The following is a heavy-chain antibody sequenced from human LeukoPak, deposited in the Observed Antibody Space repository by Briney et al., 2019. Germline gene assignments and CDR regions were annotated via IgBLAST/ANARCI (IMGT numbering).Heavy chain of an antibody. J-gene: IGHJ6*03. D-gene: IGHD6-6*01. V-gene: IGHV3-7*01. CDR1: GFTFSSYW. Sequence: PGGSLRLSCAASGFTFSSYWMSWVRQAPGKGLEWVANIKQDGSEKYYVDSVKGRFTISRDNAKNSLYLQMNSLRPEDTAVYYCAKVEGLAARPGNAYYYYMDVWGKGTTVTVSS. CDR2: IKQDGSEK. CDR3: AKVEGLAARPGNAYYYYMDV.